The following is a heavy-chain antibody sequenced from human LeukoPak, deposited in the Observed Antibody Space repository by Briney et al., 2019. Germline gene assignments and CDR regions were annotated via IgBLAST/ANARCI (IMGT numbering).Heavy chain of an antibody. Sequence: SVKVSCKASGGTFSSYAISWVRQAPGQGLEWMGGIIPIFGTANYAQKFQGRVTITTDESTSTAYMELSSLRPEDTAVYYCAIKYCSGGSCYNYYYYMDVWGKGTTVTVSS. CDR2: IIPIFGTA. V-gene: IGHV1-69*05. CDR1: GGTFSSYA. J-gene: IGHJ6*03. CDR3: AIKYCSGGSCYNYYYYMDV. D-gene: IGHD2-15*01.